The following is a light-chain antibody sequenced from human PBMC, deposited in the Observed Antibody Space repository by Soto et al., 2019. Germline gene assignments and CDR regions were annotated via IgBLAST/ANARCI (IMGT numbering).Light chain of an antibody. V-gene: IGKV1-39*01. Sequence: MTQSPATLSVSPGERATLSCRASQSVSSNLAWYQSKPGKAPRLLISAASSLQSGVPSRFSGSYSGTDFTLTISSLQPEDFATYFCQQSYSNPLTFGGGTKVDI. J-gene: IGKJ4*01. CDR2: AAS. CDR1: QSVSSN. CDR3: QQSYSNPLT.